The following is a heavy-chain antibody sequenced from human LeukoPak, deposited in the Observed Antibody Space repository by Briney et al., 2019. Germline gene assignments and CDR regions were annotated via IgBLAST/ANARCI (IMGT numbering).Heavy chain of an antibody. CDR3: ARDSSDILTGYYHF. CDR1: AYSFNDYY. V-gene: IGHV1-2*02. Sequence: GASVKVSCKTSAYSFNDYYLHWVRQAPGQGLEWMGWINPNSGRTHYAPKFQGRVTLTTDTSITTAYMELSSLISGDTALYYCARDSSDILTGYYHFWGQGTLVTVSS. CDR2: INPNSGRT. D-gene: IGHD3-9*01. J-gene: IGHJ4*02.